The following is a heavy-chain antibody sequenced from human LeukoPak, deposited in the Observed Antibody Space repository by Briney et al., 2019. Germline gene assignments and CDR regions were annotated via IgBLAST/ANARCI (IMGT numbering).Heavy chain of an antibody. CDR1: GYTFTSYD. V-gene: IGHV1-8*01. CDR2: MNPNSGNT. J-gene: IGHJ6*02. Sequence: GASVNVSCKASGYTFTSYDINWVRQATGQGLEGMGWMNPNSGNTGYAQKFQGRVTITRNTSISTAYMELSSLRSEDTAVYYCAIWTMVRGVIISPLGYYYGMDVWGQGTTVTDSS. CDR3: AIWTMVRGVIISPLGYYYGMDV. D-gene: IGHD3-10*01.